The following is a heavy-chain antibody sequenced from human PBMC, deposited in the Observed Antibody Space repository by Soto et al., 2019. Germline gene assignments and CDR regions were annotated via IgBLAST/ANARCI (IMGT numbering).Heavy chain of an antibody. CDR2: INAGNGDT. CDR1: GYTFTSYP. Sequence: ASVKVSCKASGYTFTSYPMHWVRQAPGQGLEWMGWINAGNGDTKYSQKFQGRVTITRDTSAITAYMELSSLRSEDTAVYYCASRYCSSTSCHYGMDVWGQGTTVTVSS. J-gene: IGHJ6*02. D-gene: IGHD2-2*01. V-gene: IGHV1-3*01. CDR3: ASRYCSSTSCHYGMDV.